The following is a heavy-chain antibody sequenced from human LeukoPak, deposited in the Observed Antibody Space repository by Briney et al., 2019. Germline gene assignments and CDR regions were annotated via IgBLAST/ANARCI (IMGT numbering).Heavy chain of an antibody. J-gene: IGHJ6*03. CDR3: ARTARSGYPNYYYYMDV. Sequence: SETLSLTCIVSRYSITSAYYWGWIRQPPGKGLEWIGSVYYSGGTYYNPSLKSRVTISRDTSKNQFSLKVNSVTVADTAVYYCARTARSGYPNYYYYMDVWGKGTTVTVSS. CDR2: VYYSGGT. V-gene: IGHV4-38-2*02. CDR1: RYSITSAYY. D-gene: IGHD3-22*01.